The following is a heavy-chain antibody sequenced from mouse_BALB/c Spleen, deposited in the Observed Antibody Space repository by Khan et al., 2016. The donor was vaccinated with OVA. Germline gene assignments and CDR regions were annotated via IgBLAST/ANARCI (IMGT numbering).Heavy chain of an antibody. CDR2: IWAGGST. CDR3: ARYYGNYGGYFDV. CDR1: GFSLTSYG. V-gene: IGHV2-9*02. Sequence: QVRLQQSGPAMVAPSQSLSITCTVSGFSLTSYGVHWVRQPPGKGLEWLGVIWAGGSTNYNSALMSRLRISKDNSKSQVFLKMNSLQTDDTAMYYCARYYGNYGGYFDVWGAGTTVTVSS. J-gene: IGHJ1*01. D-gene: IGHD2-1*01.